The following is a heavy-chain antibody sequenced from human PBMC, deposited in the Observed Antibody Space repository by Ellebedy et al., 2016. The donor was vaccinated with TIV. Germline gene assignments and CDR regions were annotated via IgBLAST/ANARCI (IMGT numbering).Heavy chain of an antibody. J-gene: IGHJ4*02. D-gene: IGHD5-18*01. CDR1: GYILPPYA. V-gene: IGHV1-3*01. Sequence: ASVKVSCKTSGYILPPYAMHWVRHAPGQSVEWVGWINLGIGDTKYSQNFQGRLTITSDASASTVYMELSSLRSGDTAVYFCARGYSYEFDYWGQGTLVTVSS. CDR2: INLGIGDT. CDR3: ARGYSYEFDY.